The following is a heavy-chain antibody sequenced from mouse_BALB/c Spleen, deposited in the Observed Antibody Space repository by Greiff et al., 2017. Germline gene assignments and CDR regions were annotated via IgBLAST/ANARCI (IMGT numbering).Heavy chain of an antibody. CDR2: INPYNDGT. J-gene: IGHJ4*01. CDR3: ARSDYGSSYYAMDY. D-gene: IGHD1-1*01. Sequence: EVKLMESGPELVKPGASVKMSCKASGYTFTSYVMHWVKQKPGQGLEWIGYINPYNDGTKYNEKFKGKATLTSDKSSSTAYMELSSLTSEDSAVYYCARSDYGSSYYAMDYWGQGTSVTVSS. CDR1: GYTFTSYV. V-gene: IGHV1-14*01.